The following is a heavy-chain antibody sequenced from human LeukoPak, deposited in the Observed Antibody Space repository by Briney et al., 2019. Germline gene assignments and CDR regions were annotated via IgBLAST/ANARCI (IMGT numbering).Heavy chain of an antibody. Sequence: TGGSLRLSCAASGFIFSNHAMSWFRQAPGKGLEWVSAISSGGSSTYYADSVKGRFTISRDNSKNTLFLQVNSLRAEDTAVYYCAKARTYFYHGLDVWGQGTTVTVSS. CDR3: AKARTYFYHGLDV. CDR2: ISSGGSST. CDR1: GFIFSNHA. V-gene: IGHV3-23*01. J-gene: IGHJ6*02. D-gene: IGHD1-14*01.